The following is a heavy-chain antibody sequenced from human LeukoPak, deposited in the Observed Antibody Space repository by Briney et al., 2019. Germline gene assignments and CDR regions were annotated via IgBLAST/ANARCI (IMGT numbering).Heavy chain of an antibody. J-gene: IGHJ4*02. V-gene: IGHV3-7*01. CDR3: TRELWPADY. CDR2: IIKDGSDK. Sequence: GGSLRLSCEGSGFTFSDYWMGWVRQAPGKGLEWVANIIKDGSDKYYGDSVKGRFSISRDNAKNSVYLQMSGLRVEDTAVYYCTRELWPADYWGQGILVTVSS. D-gene: IGHD3-16*01. CDR1: GFTFSDYW.